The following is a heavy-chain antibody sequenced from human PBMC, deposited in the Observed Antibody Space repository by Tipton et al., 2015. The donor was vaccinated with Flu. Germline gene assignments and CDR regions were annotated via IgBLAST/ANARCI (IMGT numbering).Heavy chain of an antibody. D-gene: IGHD1-26*01. V-gene: IGHV4-4*08. CDR1: NGSLSSYY. Sequence: TLSLTCIVSNGSLSSYYWNWIRQSPGKGLEWIGYIYNGVYTKYGPSLRSRVTISADTSKNQFSLRLRSVTAADTAVYYCARETREGVFDVWGQGTLVTVSS. J-gene: IGHJ3*01. CDR3: ARETREGVFDV. CDR2: IYNGVYT.